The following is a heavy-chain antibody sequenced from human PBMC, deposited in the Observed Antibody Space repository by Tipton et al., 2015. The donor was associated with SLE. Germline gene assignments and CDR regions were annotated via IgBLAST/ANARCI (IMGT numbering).Heavy chain of an antibody. D-gene: IGHD5-18*01. V-gene: IGHV1-69*01. Sequence: QSGAEVKKPGSSVKVSCKTSGGTFSTDAISWVRQAPGRGIEWMGGIIPIFGTANYPQRFQGRVTITADESTNTAYVELSSLRSDDTAVYYCAREATAMGPFDYWGQGTLVTVSS. CDR2: IIPIFGTA. J-gene: IGHJ4*02. CDR1: GGTFSTDA. CDR3: AREATAMGPFDY.